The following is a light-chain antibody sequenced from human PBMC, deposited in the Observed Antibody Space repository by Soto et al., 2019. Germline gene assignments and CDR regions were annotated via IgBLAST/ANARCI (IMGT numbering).Light chain of an antibody. CDR1: QGISSY. CDR3: QQYETYPRT. CDR2: DAS. Sequence: EILLSQSPAALSSSPGERTTLPCRASQGISSYLAWYQQKPGKAPRLLIYDASTRATGIPARFSGSGSGTDFTLTIACLQPEDFATYYCQQYETYPRTFGPGTKVDIK. V-gene: IGKV3-11*01. J-gene: IGKJ1*01.